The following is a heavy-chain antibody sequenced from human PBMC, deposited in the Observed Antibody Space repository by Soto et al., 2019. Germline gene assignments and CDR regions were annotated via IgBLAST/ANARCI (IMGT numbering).Heavy chain of an antibody. Sequence: GESLKISCKGSGYIFSDYWISWVRQVPGKGLEWLGRIDPTDSYKDYSPSFPGQVTMSVAKSISTAYLQWSSLKASDTAMYYCVLLITAVTQPYYRAQRTVVTVSS. D-gene: IGHD4-17*01. V-gene: IGHV5-10-1*04. J-gene: IGHJ4*01. CDR1: GYIFSDYW. CDR3: VLLITAVTQPYY. CDR2: IDPTDSYK.